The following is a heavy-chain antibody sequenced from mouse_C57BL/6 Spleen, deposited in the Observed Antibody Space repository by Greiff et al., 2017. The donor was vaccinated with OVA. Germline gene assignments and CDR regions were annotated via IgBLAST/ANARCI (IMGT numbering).Heavy chain of an antibody. CDR2: ISYDGSN. CDR1: GYSITSGYY. J-gene: IGHJ2*01. CDR3: ARAGTGPFDY. D-gene: IGHD4-1*01. Sequence: EVQLQESGPGLVKPSQSLSLTCSVTGYSITSGYYWNWIRQFPGNKLEWMGYISYDGSNNYNPSLKNRISITRDTSKNQFFLKLNSVTTEDTATYYCARAGTGPFDYWGQGTTLTVSS. V-gene: IGHV3-6*01.